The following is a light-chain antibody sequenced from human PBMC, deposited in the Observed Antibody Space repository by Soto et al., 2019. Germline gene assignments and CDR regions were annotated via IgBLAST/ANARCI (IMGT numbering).Light chain of an antibody. CDR1: SSDLGGYNY. CDR2: EVS. CDR3: SSYTSSTTPVV. Sequence: QSALTQPASVSGSPGQSITISCTGTSSDLGGYNYVSWYQQHPDKAPKLMIYEVSHRPSGVSSRFSGSKSGNTASLTISGLQAEDEADYYCSSYTSSTTPVVFGGGTKVTVL. V-gene: IGLV2-14*01. J-gene: IGLJ2*01.